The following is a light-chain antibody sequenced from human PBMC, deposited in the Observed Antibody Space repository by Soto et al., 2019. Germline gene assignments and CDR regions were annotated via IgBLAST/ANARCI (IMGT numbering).Light chain of an antibody. V-gene: IGKV3-20*01. CDR3: QQYGSSPLT. CDR1: QSVSSNY. J-gene: IGKJ1*01. CDR2: GAS. Sequence: EIVLTQSPVTLSLSPGERATLSCRASQSVSSNYLAWYQQKPGQAPRLLIYGASSRATGIPDRFSGSGSGTDFTLTISRLEPEDFAVYYCQQYGSSPLTFGQGTKVEIK.